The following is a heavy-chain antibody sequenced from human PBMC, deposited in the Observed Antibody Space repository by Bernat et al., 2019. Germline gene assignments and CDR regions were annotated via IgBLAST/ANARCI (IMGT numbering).Heavy chain of an antibody. D-gene: IGHD6-19*01. CDR1: GWSFSGYY. J-gene: IGHJ4*02. CDR2: INHSGST. CDR3: ARGVFGSGWYFVHPHFDY. V-gene: IGHV4-34*01. Sequence: QVQLQQWGAGLLKPSETLSLTCAVYGWSFSGYYWSWIRQPPGKGLEWIGEINHSGSTNYNPSLKSRVTISVDTSKNQFSLKLRSVTAADTAVYYCARGVFGSGWYFVHPHFDYWGQGTLVTVSS.